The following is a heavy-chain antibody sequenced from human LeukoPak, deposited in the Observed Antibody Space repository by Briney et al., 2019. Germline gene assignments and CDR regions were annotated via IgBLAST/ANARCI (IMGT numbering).Heavy chain of an antibody. J-gene: IGHJ6*03. D-gene: IGHD3-10*01. CDR2: INHSGST. V-gene: IGHV4-34*01. Sequence: SETLSLTCAVYGGSFSGYYWSWIRQPPGKGLEWIGEINHSGSTNYNPSLKSRVTISVDTSKNQFSLKLSSVTAADTAVYYCARHVRHYGSGSYSSFYYYMDVWGKGTTVTISS. CDR1: GGSFSGYY. CDR3: ARHVRHYGSGSYSSFYYYMDV.